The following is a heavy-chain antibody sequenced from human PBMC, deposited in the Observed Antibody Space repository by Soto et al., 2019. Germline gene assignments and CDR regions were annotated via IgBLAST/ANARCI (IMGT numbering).Heavy chain of an antibody. CDR3: ANVGV. J-gene: IGHJ4*02. CDR1: GLTFSSYA. D-gene: IGHD3-16*01. V-gene: IGHV3-23*01. CDR2: ISDTGGST. Sequence: EVQLLESGGGLVQPGGSLRLSCAASGLTFSSYAMGWVRQTPRKGLEWVSAISDTGGSTYYADSVKGRFTVSRDNSKNTVEQQMDSLRAEDTAVYYCANVGVWGKGTLVTVSS.